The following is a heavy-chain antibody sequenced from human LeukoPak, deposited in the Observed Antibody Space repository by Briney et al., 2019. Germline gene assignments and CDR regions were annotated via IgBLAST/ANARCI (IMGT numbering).Heavy chain of an antibody. CDR3: ARVHLYSSGWDY. D-gene: IGHD6-19*01. V-gene: IGHV3-30-3*01. CDR1: GFTFRSYA. CDR2: ISYDGSNK. J-gene: IGHJ4*02. Sequence: PGGSLRLSCAASGFTFRSYAMHWVRQAPGKGLEWVAVISYDGSNKYYADSVKGRFTISRDNSKNTLYLQMNSLRAEDTAVYYCARVHLYSSGWDYWGQGTLVTVSS.